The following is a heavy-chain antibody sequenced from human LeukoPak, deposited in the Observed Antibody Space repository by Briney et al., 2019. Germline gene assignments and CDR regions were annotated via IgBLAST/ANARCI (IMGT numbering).Heavy chain of an antibody. CDR1: GYTFTSYY. CDR2: IIPIFGTA. D-gene: IGHD6-13*01. CDR3: ARDDPAILIAAAGLGGY. Sequence: ASVKVSCKASGYTFTSYYMHWVRQAPGQGLEWMGGIIPIFGTANYAQKFQGRVTITTDESTSTAYMELSSLRSEDTAVYYCARDDPAILIAAAGLGGYWGQGTLVTVSS. J-gene: IGHJ4*02. V-gene: IGHV1-69*05.